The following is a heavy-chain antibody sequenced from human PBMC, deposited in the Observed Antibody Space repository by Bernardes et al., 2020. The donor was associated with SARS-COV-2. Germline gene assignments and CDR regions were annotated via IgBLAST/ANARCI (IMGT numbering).Heavy chain of an antibody. CDR2: ISSTGSYK. Sequence: GGYLSPSGAVAGFTFTTYSMNWVRTAPGKGLEWVSSISSTGSYKYYADSVKGRFTISRDNAKKSLYLRMNSLRAEDTALYYCARDRPPFTFDYWGQGTLVTVSS. J-gene: IGHJ4*02. D-gene: IGHD6-6*01. CDR3: ARDRPPFTFDY. CDR1: GFTFTTYS. V-gene: IGHV3-21*01.